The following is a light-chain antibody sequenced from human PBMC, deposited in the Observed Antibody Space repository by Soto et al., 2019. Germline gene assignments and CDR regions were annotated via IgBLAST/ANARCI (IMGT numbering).Light chain of an antibody. J-gene: IGLJ1*01. CDR3: SSFTSSSTFV. CDR1: SSDVGRYNY. Sequence: QSALAQPASVSGSPGQSITISCTGTSSDVGRYNYVSWFQQHPGKAPKLMIYDVSNWPSGVSDRFSGSKSGNTASLTISGLQAEVEADYYCSSFTSSSTFVFGTGTKVTVL. V-gene: IGLV2-14*01. CDR2: DVS.